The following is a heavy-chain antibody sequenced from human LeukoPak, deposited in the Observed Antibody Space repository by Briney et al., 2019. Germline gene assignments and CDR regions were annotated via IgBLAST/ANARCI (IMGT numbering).Heavy chain of an antibody. CDR2: IYYSGST. D-gene: IGHD3-10*01. V-gene: IGHV4-59*01. CDR1: GGSISTYY. Sequence: SETLSLTCTVSGGSISTYYWSWIRQPPGKGLEWIGHIYYSGSTNYNSSLKNRVTISIDTSKNQFSLKLTSLTAADTAVYYCARDRGHGSGTPFRYLDYWGPGTLVTVSS. CDR3: ARDRGHGSGTPFRYLDY. J-gene: IGHJ4*02.